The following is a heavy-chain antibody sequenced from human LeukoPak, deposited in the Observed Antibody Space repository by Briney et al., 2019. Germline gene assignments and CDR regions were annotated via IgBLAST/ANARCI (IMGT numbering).Heavy chain of an antibody. CDR2: IQSKAGGGTA. CDR3: TTPVVPAAMDSINYYYYGMDV. J-gene: IGHJ6*04. Sequence: GGSLRLSCAASGFTFSNAWMSWDRQAPGKGLEWVGRIQSKAGGGTADYAAPVKGRFTISRDDSKNTLYLQMNSLKTEDTAVYYCTTPVVPAAMDSINYYYYGMDVWGKGTTVTVSS. CDR1: GFTFSNAW. D-gene: IGHD2-2*01. V-gene: IGHV3-15*01.